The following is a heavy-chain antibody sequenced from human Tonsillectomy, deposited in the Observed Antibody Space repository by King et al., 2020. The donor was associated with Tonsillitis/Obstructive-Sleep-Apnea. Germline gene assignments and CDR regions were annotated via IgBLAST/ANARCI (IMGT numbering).Heavy chain of an antibody. CDR3: ARHLGLSYFDY. CDR1: GGSISSYY. D-gene: IGHD3/OR15-3a*01. Sequence: VQLQESGPGLVKPSETLSLTCTVSGGSISSYYWSWIRQPPGKGLEWIGFIYYSGTTNYNPSLKSRVTISIDTSKNQFSLKLRSVTAADTALYYCARHLGLSYFDYWGQGTLVTVSS. V-gene: IGHV4-59*08. J-gene: IGHJ4*02. CDR2: IYYSGTT.